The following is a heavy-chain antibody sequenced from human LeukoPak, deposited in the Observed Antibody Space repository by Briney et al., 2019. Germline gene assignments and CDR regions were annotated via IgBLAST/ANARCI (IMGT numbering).Heavy chain of an antibody. Sequence: SETLSLTCAVSGGSISSGGYSWSWIRLPPGKGLEWIGYIYHSGSTYYNPSLKSRVTISVGRSKNQFSLKLSSVTAADTAVYYCASRLQGLRYFDYWGQGTLVTVSS. V-gene: IGHV4-30-2*01. CDR2: IYHSGST. CDR3: ASRLQGLRYFDY. J-gene: IGHJ4*02. D-gene: IGHD3-16*01. CDR1: GGSISSGGYS.